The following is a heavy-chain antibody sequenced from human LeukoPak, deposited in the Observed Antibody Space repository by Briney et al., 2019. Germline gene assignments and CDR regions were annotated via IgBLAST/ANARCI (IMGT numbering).Heavy chain of an antibody. J-gene: IGHJ4*02. Sequence: GGSSRLACAGSGFTFSGAWLSWVRQAPGKGLEWIGRIQGGGTTDYAAPVKGRFTISRDDSKAPLYLQMNSLKTEDTAIYYCTTVAHFYLGGQGILVTVSS. CDR2: IQGGGTT. D-gene: IGHD2/OR15-2a*01. CDR3: TTVAHFYL. V-gene: IGHV3-15*01. CDR1: GFTFSGAW.